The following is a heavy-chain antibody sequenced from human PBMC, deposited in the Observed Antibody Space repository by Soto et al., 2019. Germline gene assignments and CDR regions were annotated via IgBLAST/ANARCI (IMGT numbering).Heavy chain of an antibody. J-gene: IGHJ5*02. CDR3: ASAVGGYSYARGPHNWFEP. CDR2: IIPIFGTG. CDR1: GGTFSSYA. D-gene: IGHD5-18*01. V-gene: IGHV1-69*13. Sequence: SVKVSCQASGGTFSSYAISRDRQAPGQGLEWLGGIIPIFGTGNYAHKFQGRVTITADESTSTAYMELSSLGSEDTAVYYCASAVGGYSYARGPHNWFEPWGQGTLVTVSS.